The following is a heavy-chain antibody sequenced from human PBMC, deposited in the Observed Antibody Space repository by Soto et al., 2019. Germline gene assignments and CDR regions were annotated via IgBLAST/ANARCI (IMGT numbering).Heavy chain of an antibody. J-gene: IGHJ4*02. CDR3: ARGDYNAYRGYDY. CDR1: GGSFSRGVYS. Sequence: QVQLQESGPGLVKPSKTLSLTCTVSGGSFSRGVYSWTWIRQPPGKGLEGIGYIHYSGDSYSNPSLKSRVTISIDTSNNQFSLKLSSVTAADTAVYYCARGDYNAYRGYDYWGQGTLVTVSS. V-gene: IGHV4-31*03. CDR2: IHYSGDS. D-gene: IGHD4-17*01.